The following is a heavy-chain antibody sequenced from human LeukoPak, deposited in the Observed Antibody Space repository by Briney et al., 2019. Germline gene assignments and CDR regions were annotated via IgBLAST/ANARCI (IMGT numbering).Heavy chain of an antibody. CDR3: ARDSTTVTTYPPYYYYMDV. Sequence: GGSLRLSCAASGFTFSSYSMNWVRQAPGKGLEWVSSISSSSNYIYYADSMKGRFTISRDNAKNSLYLQMNSLRAEDTAVYYCARDSTTVTTYPPYYYYMDVWGKGTTVTVSS. CDR2: ISSSSNYI. V-gene: IGHV3-21*01. CDR1: GFTFSSYS. D-gene: IGHD4-17*01. J-gene: IGHJ6*03.